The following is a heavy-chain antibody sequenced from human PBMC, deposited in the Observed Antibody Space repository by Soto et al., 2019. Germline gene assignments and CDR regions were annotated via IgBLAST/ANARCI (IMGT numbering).Heavy chain of an antibody. Sequence: PSETLSLTCIVSGGSINNFHWSWIRQPPGKGLEWIGFVFYSGRTTYNPSLQSRVTISVDTSHNHFSLKVRSVTAADTATYYCARIKSGYSYGSIIDFWGQGKLVTVSS. V-gene: IGHV4-59*01. CDR2: VFYSGRT. D-gene: IGHD5-18*01. CDR3: ARIKSGYSYGSIIDF. J-gene: IGHJ4*02. CDR1: GGSINNFH.